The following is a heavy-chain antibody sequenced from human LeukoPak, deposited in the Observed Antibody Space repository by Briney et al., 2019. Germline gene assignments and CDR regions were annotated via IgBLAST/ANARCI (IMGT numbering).Heavy chain of an antibody. CDR1: GFTFSSYG. CDR3: GRAPHVYHYYMDV. V-gene: IGHV3-30*02. J-gene: IGHJ6*03. Sequence: GGSLRLSCAASGFTFSSYGMHWVRQAPVKGLEWVAFIRYDGSEKYYADSVKGRFTISRDNPKNTLYLQMNSPRTEDTAVYYCGRAPHVYHYYMDVWGKGTTVTVSS. CDR2: IRYDGSEK.